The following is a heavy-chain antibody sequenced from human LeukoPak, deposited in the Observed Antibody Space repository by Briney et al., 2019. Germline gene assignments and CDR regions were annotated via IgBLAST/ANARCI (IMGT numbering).Heavy chain of an antibody. CDR2: IIPIFGTA. CDR3: ARDSQYQLLFLRYYGMDV. D-gene: IGHD2-2*01. CDR1: GGTFSSYA. Sequence: SVKVSCKASGGTFSSYAISWVRQAPGQGLEWMGGIIPIFGTANYAQKFQGRVTITADESTSTAYMELSSLRSEDTAVYYCARDSQYQLLFLRYYGMDVWGQGTTVTVSS. V-gene: IGHV1-69*13. J-gene: IGHJ6*02.